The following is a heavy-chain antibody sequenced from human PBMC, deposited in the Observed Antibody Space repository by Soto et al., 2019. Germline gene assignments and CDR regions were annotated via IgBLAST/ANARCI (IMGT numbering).Heavy chain of an antibody. CDR2: ISGSGGST. V-gene: IGHV3-23*01. Sequence: EVQLLESGGDLVQPGGSLRLSCAASGFTFSSYAMSWVRQAPGKGLEWVSAISGSGGSTNYADSVKGRFTISRDNSRKKLYLQMDTLRAEDTAVYYCTKLSNYDTKGAFDIWGQGTMVTVSS. CDR3: TKLSNYDTKGAFDI. D-gene: IGHD3-22*01. J-gene: IGHJ3*02. CDR1: GFTFSSYA.